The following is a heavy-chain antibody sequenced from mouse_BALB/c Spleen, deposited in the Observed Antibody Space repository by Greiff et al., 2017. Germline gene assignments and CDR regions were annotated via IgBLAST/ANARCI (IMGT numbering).Heavy chain of an antibody. CDR2: IYPGGGYT. CDR3: ARYGRYYGCSPYAMDY. V-gene: IGHV1-63*02. J-gene: IGHJ4*01. D-gene: IGHD1-2*01. CDR1: GYTFTNYW. Sequence: QVQLQQSGAELVRPGTSVKISCTASGYTFTNYWLGWVKQRPGHGLEWIGDIYPGGGYTNYNEKFKGKATLTADTSSSTAYMQLSSLTSEDSAVYFCARYGRYYGCSPYAMDYWGQGTPVTVSA.